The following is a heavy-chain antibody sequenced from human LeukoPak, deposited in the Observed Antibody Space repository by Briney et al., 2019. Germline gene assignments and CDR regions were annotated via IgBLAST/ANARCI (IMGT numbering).Heavy chain of an antibody. CDR2: INQDGSEK. D-gene: IGHD3-3*01. V-gene: IGHV3-7*01. CDR3: ARVSWDWSTCYYCDY. CDR1: GFTFRTYW. Sequence: GGSLRLSCAVSGFTFRTYWMTWVRQAPGKGLEWVANINQDGSEKYFVDSVKGRFTISRDNAKNSLYLQMSSLRAEDTAVYYCARVSWDWSTCYYCDYWGQGTLVTVSS. J-gene: IGHJ4*02.